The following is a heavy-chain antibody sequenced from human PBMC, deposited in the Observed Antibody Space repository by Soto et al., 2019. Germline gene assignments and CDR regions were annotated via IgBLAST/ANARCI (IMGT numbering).Heavy chain of an antibody. V-gene: IGHV4-31*11. Sequence: SETLSLTCAVSGDSIDDGAYYWTWIRRQPGKGLEWLGYIYYTGRTAYNPSLQSRLTISLDTSNNQFSLRLNSVTAADTGVYYCARCSASWYWFDPWGQGTQVTVS. D-gene: IGHD6-13*01. J-gene: IGHJ5*02. CDR2: IYYTGRT. CDR1: GDSIDDGAYY. CDR3: ARCSASWYWFDP.